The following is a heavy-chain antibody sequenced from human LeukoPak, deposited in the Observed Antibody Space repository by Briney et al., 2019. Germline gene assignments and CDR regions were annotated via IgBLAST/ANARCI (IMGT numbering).Heavy chain of an antibody. J-gene: IGHJ3*02. V-gene: IGHV4-39*01. CDR2: IYYSGST. Sequence: PSETLSLTCTVSGGSISSSSYYWGWIRQPPGKGLEWLGSIYYSGSTYYNPSLKSRVTISVDTSKNQFSLKLSSVTAADTAVYYCARQWGPGRYCTNGVCYGAFNIWGQGTMVTVSS. CDR1: GGSISSSSYY. CDR3: ARQWGPGRYCTNGVCYGAFNI. D-gene: IGHD2-8*01.